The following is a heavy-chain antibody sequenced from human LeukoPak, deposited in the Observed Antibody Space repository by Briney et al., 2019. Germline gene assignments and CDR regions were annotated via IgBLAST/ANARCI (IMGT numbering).Heavy chain of an antibody. CDR2: ISHDGKTK. CDR3: AKGDTAMGIDY. CDR1: GFTFIDFA. V-gene: IGHV3-30*01. D-gene: IGHD5-18*01. Sequence: GRSLRLSCTASGFTFIDFAMHWVRQAPGKGLEWVAVISHDGKTKYHAESVKGRFTISRDNSKNTLYLQMNSLRAEDTAVYYCAKGDTAMGIDYWGQGTLVTVSS. J-gene: IGHJ4*02.